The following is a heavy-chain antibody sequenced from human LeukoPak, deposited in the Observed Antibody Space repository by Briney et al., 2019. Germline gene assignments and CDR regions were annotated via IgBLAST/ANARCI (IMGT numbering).Heavy chain of an antibody. CDR2: ISGSGGST. J-gene: IGHJ4*02. D-gene: IGHD2-2*02. CDR1: GFTFSSYA. CDR3: AKNGEYQLLYPYYFDY. V-gene: IGHV3-23*01. Sequence: GSLRLSCAASGFTFSSYAMSWVRQAPGKGLEWVSAISGSGGSTYYADSVKGRFTISRDNSKNTLYLQMNSLRAEDTAVYYCAKNGEYQLLYPYYFDYWGQGTLVTVSS.